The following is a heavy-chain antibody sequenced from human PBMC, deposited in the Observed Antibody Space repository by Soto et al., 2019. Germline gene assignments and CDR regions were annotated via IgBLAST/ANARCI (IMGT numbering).Heavy chain of an antibody. V-gene: IGHV3-48*03. Sequence: PGGSLRLSCAASGFTFSNSEMFWVRQAPGKGLEWVSKINYSGSNIYYSKSVKGRFTISRDNAKNSLSLQMNSLTDEDTAIYYCASEALCGADCYFFEYWGPGTLVTVSP. CDR3: ASEALCGADCYFFEY. J-gene: IGHJ4*02. D-gene: IGHD2-21*02. CDR2: INYSGSNI. CDR1: GFTFSNSE.